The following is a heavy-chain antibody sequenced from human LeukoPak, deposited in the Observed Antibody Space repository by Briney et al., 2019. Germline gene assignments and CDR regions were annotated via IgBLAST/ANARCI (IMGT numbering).Heavy chain of an antibody. CDR1: GGSFSGYY. V-gene: IGHV4-34*01. J-gene: IGHJ6*03. D-gene: IGHD6-13*01. CDR2: INHSGST. CDR3: ASLRAIAAAGYYYYYYMDV. Sequence: SETLSLTCAVYGGSFSGYYWSWIRQPPGKGLEWIGEINHSGSTNYNPSLKSRVTISVDTSKNQFSLKLSSVTAADTAVYYCASLRAIAAAGYYYYYYMDVWGKGTTVTVSS.